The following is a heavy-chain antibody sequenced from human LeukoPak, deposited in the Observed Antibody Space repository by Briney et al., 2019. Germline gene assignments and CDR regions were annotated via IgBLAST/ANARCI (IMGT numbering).Heavy chain of an antibody. CDR1: GFTFSSYA. J-gene: IGHJ4*02. CDR2: ISGSGGST. D-gene: IGHD6-13*01. Sequence: PGGSLRLSCAASGFTFSSYAMSWVRQAPGKGLEWVSAISGSGGSTYYADSVKGRFTISRDNSKNTLYLQMNSLGAEDTAVHYCAKDGSSSWYKGRLTFDYWGQGTLVTVSS. V-gene: IGHV3-23*01. CDR3: AKDGSSSWYKGRLTFDY.